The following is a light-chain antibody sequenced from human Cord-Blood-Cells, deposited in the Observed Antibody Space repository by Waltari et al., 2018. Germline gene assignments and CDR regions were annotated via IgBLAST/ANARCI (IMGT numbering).Light chain of an antibody. CDR2: AAS. CDR3: QQYYSYPHT. J-gene: IGKJ4*01. V-gene: IGKV1-8*01. CDR1: QGISSY. Sequence: ATRMTQSPSSLSASTGDRVTITCRASQGISSYLAWYQQKPGKAPKILIYAASTLQSGVPSRFSGSGSGTDFTLTISCLQSEDFATYYCQQYYSYPHTFGGGTKVEIK.